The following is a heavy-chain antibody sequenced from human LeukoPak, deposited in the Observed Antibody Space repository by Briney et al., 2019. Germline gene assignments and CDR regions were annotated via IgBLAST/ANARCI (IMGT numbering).Heavy chain of an antibody. CDR2: IRHDETNK. V-gene: IGHV3-30*02. Sequence: GGSLRLSCAASGFTLSNYGMHWVRQAPGKGLEWVAFIRHDETNKYYADSVKGRFTISRDNSKNMFYLQMNSLRAEDTAVYFCAKDLCFRSSLYCGLDYWGQGALVPASS. D-gene: IGHD2-2*01. CDR1: GFTLSNYG. CDR3: AKDLCFRSSLYCGLDY. J-gene: IGHJ4*02.